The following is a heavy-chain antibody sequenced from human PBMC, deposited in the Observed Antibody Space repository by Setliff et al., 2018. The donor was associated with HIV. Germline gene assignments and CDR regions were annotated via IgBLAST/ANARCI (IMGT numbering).Heavy chain of an antibody. Sequence: ASVKVSCKASGYTFTGYYMHWVRQAPGQGLEWMGWINPNSGGTNYAQKFQGRVTMTRDTSISTAYMELSRLRSDDTAVYYCAGAAHDYGDYVLWFDPWGQGTLVTVSS. CDR3: AGAAHDYGDYVLWFDP. V-gene: IGHV1-2*02. D-gene: IGHD4-17*01. J-gene: IGHJ5*02. CDR2: INPNSGGT. CDR1: GYTFTGYY.